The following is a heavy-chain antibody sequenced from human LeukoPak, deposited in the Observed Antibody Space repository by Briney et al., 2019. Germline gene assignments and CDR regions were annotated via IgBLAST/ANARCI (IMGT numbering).Heavy chain of an antibody. V-gene: IGHV3-21*01. CDR1: GFTFSTYT. Sequence: GGSLRLSCAASGFTFSTYTINWVRQAPGKGLEWVSSISSSSSYIYYADSVKGRFTISRDNAKNSLYLQMNSLRAEDTAVYHCARDRLLEDRDYSYYYYMDVWGKGTTVTVSS. CDR3: ARDRLLEDRDYSYYYYMDV. CDR2: ISSSSSYI. D-gene: IGHD1-1*01. J-gene: IGHJ6*03.